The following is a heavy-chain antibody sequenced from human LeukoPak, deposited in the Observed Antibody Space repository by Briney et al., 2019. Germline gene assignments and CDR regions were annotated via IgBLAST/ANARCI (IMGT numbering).Heavy chain of an antibody. CDR1: GGSISSYY. CDR3: ARDRGDFDY. CDR2: IYYSGST. V-gene: IGHV4-59*01. D-gene: IGHD3-16*01. Sequence: SETLSLTCTVSGGSISSYYWSWIRQPPGKGLEWIGYIYYSGSTNYNPSLKSRVTISVDTSKNQFSLKLSSVTAADAAVYYCARDRGDFDYWGQGTLVTVSS. J-gene: IGHJ4*02.